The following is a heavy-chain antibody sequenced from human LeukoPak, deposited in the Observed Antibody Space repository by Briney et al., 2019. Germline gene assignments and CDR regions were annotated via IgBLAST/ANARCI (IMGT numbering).Heavy chain of an antibody. Sequence: GRSLRLSCAASGFTFSSYAMCWVRQAPGKGLERGAFISYDGSNKYYADSVKGRFTNSRDYSKNTLYLQMNSPRAEDTAVYYCARDYYDSRVFDYWGQGTLVTVSS. CDR3: ARDYYDSRVFDY. D-gene: IGHD3-22*01. CDR2: ISYDGSNK. CDR1: GFTFSSYA. V-gene: IGHV3-30-3*01. J-gene: IGHJ4*02.